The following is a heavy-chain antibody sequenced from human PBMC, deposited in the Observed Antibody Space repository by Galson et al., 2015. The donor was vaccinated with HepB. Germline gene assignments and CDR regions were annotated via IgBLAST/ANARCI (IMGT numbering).Heavy chain of an antibody. D-gene: IGHD2-2*01. J-gene: IGHJ3*02. CDR3: ARQGVSVVIPVGIGAFDI. CDR2: IYPGDSDT. V-gene: IGHV5-51*01. CDR1: GYNFNIYW. Sequence: QSGAEVKKPGESLEISCKTSGYNFNIYWIGWVRQMPGKGLEWMGVIYPGDSDTRYSPSFQGPVTISADKSTSTAYLQWSSLEASDSAIYYCARQGVSVVIPVGIGAFDIWGQGTMVTVST.